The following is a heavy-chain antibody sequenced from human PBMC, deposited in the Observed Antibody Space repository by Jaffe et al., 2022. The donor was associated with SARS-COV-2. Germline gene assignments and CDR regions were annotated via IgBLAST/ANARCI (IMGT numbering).Heavy chain of an antibody. CDR2: IKSKTDGGTT. D-gene: IGHD3-9*01. CDR3: TTDPILLRYFDWSDEGVWFAP. Sequence: EVQLVESGGGLVKPGGSLRLSCAASGFTFSNAWMSWVRQAPGKGLEWVGRIKSKTDGGTTDYAAPVKGRFTISRDDSKNTLYLQMNSLKTEDTAVYYCTTDPILLRYFDWSDEGVWFAPRGHGTQVTVSS. CDR1: GFTFSNAW. J-gene: IGHJ5*02. V-gene: IGHV3-15*01.